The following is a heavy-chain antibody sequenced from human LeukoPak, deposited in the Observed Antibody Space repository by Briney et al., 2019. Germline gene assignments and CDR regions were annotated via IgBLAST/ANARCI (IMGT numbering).Heavy chain of an antibody. V-gene: IGHV4-61*05. CDR2: IYYSGST. D-gene: IGHD5-18*01. Sequence: SETLSLTCTVSGGSISSSSYYWGWIRQPPGKGLEWIGYIYYSGSTNYNPSLKSRVTISVDTSKNQFFLKLTSVTAADTAVYYCARTTEGGYTYGYFYYYYMDVWGKGTTVTISS. CDR1: GGSISSSSYY. J-gene: IGHJ6*03. CDR3: ARTTEGGYTYGYFYYYYMDV.